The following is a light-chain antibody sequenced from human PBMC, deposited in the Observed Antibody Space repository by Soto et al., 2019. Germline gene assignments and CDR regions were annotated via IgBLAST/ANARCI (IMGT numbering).Light chain of an antibody. CDR3: SSYTSSSTLSTYV. Sequence: QRVLTRPVSGYGAPVRWLPISCTGTSSDVGGYNYVSWYQHHPGKAPKLMIYDVSNRPSGVSNRFSGSKSGNTASLIISGLQAEDEADYYCSSYTSSSTLSTYVFGTGTKVPVL. J-gene: IGLJ1*01. CDR1: SSDVGGYNY. V-gene: IGLV2-14*03. CDR2: DVS.